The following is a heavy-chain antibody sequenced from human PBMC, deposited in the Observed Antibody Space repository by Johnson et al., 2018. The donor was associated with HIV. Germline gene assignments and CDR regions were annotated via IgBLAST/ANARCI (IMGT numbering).Heavy chain of an antibody. Sequence: VQLVESGGGLVQPGGSLRLSCAASGFTVSSNYMSWVRQAPELGLVWVSIVYSGGHTYYADSVRGRFTISREHAKHTLFLQMDSLRPEDTAVYYCARTVVGSSYDAFDIWGQWTMVTVSS. CDR2: VYSGGHT. J-gene: IGHJ3*02. V-gene: IGHV3-66*01. CDR3: ARTVVGSSYDAFDI. CDR1: GFTVSSNY. D-gene: IGHD2-15*01.